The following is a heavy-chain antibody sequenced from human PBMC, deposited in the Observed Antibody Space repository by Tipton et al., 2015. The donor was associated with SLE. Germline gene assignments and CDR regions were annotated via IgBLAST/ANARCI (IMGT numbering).Heavy chain of an antibody. CDR3: ARHQNPDPGAFDI. J-gene: IGHJ3*02. V-gene: IGHV3-43D*04. CDR1: GFTFDDYA. D-gene: IGHD2/OR15-2a*01. CDR2: ISWDGGST. Sequence: SLRLSCAASGFTFDDYAMHWVRQAPGKGLEWVSLISWDGGSTYYADSVKGRFTISRDNSKNSLYLQMNSLRAEDTALYYCARHQNPDPGAFDIWGQGTMVTVSS.